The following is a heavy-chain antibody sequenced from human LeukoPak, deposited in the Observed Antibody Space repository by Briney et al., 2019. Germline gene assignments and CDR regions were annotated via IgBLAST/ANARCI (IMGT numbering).Heavy chain of an antibody. D-gene: IGHD6-13*01. CDR2: IWYDGSNK. J-gene: IGHJ6*03. CDR3: ARDGSSWPGLYYYYYYMDV. CDR1: GFTFSSYG. V-gene: IGHV3-33*01. Sequence: GGSLRLSCAASGFTFSSYGMQWVRQAPGKGLEWVAVIWYDGSNKYYADSVKGRFTISRDNSKNTLYLQMNSLRAEDTAVYYCARDGSSWPGLYYYYYYMDVWGKGTTVTVSS.